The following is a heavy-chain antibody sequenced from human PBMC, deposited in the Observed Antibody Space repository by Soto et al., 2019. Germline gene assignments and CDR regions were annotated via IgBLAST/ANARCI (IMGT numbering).Heavy chain of an antibody. J-gene: IGHJ6*03. CDR1: GFTFSSYA. CDR2: ISGSGGST. V-gene: IGHV3-23*01. CDR3: AKREYYYYYMDV. Sequence: EVQLLESGGGLVQPGGSLRLSCAASGFTFSSYAMSWVRQAPGKGLEWVSAISGSGGSTYYADSVKGRFTISRDNSKNTLYLQMNSQRAEDTAVYYCAKREYYYYYMDVWGKGTTVTVSS.